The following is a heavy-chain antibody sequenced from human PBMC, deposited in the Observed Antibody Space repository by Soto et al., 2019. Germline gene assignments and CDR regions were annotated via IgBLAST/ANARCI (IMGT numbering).Heavy chain of an antibody. CDR1: GFTFSSYS. CDR3: ARARIAAAGARSSYYFDY. J-gene: IGHJ4*02. D-gene: IGHD6-13*01. Sequence: GGSLRLSCAASGFTFSSYSMNWVRQAPGKGLEWVSSISSSSSYIYYADSVKGRFTISRDNAKNSLYLQMNSLRAEDTAVYYCARARIAAAGARSSYYFDYWGQGTLVTVSS. V-gene: IGHV3-21*01. CDR2: ISSSSSYI.